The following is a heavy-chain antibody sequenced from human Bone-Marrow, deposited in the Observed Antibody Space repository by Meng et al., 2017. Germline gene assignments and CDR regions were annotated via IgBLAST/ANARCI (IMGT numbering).Heavy chain of an antibody. D-gene: IGHD6-6*01. CDR2: IYHSGST. CDR1: GESISSGGYS. Sequence: QLQLQESGSGPLKPSQTLSLTCAVSGESISSGGYSWSWIRQPPGKGLEWIGYIYHSGSTYFNPSLKSRVTVSVDRSKNQFSLNLSSVTAADTAVYYCARYSSSSLAFDFWGQGTLVTVSS. J-gene: IGHJ4*02. CDR3: ARYSSSSLAFDF. V-gene: IGHV4-30-2*01.